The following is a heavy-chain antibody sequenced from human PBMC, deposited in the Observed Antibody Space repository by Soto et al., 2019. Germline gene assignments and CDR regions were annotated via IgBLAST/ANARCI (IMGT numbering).Heavy chain of an antibody. CDR3: ARVRTGGLNGMDV. D-gene: IGHD2-8*02. CDR2: INYSGST. J-gene: IGHJ6*02. CDR1: GGSFSSYY. V-gene: IGHV4-34*01. Sequence: QVQLQQWGAGLLKPSDTLSLTCAVHGGSFSSYYWTWIRQPPGNGLEYIGEINYSGSTNNNPSLKSRVTKSIDTSKKQFSLRLSSVTAADTAVYYCARVRTGGLNGMDVWGQGTTVTVSS.